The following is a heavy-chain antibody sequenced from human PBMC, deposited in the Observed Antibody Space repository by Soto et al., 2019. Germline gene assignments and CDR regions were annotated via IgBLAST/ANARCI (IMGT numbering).Heavy chain of an antibody. CDR2: IYYSGST. CDR3: ARRYYYYGSGSYYIWFDP. J-gene: IGHJ5*02. V-gene: IGHV4-59*08. Sequence: PSETLSLTCTVSGGSISSYYWSWIRQPPGKGLEWIGYIYYSGSTNYNPSLKSRVTISVDTSKNQFSLKLSSVTAADTAVYYCARRYYYYGSGSYYIWFDPWGQGTLVTVS. D-gene: IGHD3-10*01. CDR1: GGSISSYY.